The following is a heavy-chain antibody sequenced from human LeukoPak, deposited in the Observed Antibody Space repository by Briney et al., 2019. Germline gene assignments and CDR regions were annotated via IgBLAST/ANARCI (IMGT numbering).Heavy chain of an antibody. CDR2: ISGSGGST. D-gene: IGHD3-10*01. J-gene: IGHJ4*02. CDR1: GFTFSSYA. V-gene: IGHV3-23*01. Sequence: GGSLRLSCAASGFTFSSYAMSWVRQAPGKGLEWVSAISGSGGSTYYADSVKGRFTISRVNSKNTLYLQMNSLRAEDTAVYYCAKDGSGSYYGYYFDYWGQGTLVTVSS. CDR3: AKDGSGSYYGYYFDY.